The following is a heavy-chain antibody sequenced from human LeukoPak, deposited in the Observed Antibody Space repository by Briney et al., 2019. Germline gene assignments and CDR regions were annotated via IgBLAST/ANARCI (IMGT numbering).Heavy chain of an antibody. J-gene: IGHJ4*02. CDR1: GYTFTSYG. V-gene: IGHV1-46*01. Sequence: ASVKVSCKASGYTFTSYGISWVRQAPGQGLEWMGIINPSGGSTSYAQKFQGRVTMTRDTSTSTVYMELSSLRSEDTAMYYCARDFGQQLVLDDYWGQGTLVTVSS. CDR3: ARDFGQQLVLDDY. D-gene: IGHD6-13*01. CDR2: INPSGGST.